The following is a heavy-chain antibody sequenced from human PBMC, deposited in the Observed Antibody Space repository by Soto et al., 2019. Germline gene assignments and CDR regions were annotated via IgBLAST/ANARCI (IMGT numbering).Heavy chain of an antibody. D-gene: IGHD3-22*01. CDR3: ARLYYYDSSGYHPDDY. CDR2: IYSGGST. J-gene: IGHJ4*02. CDR1: VFTFISNY. V-gene: IGHV3-53*01. Sequence: GGSLRRSCSASVFTFISNYMSGFRQGPGKGLEWVSVIYSGGSTYYADSVKGRFTISRDNSKNTLYLQMNSLRAEDTAVYYCARLYYYDSSGYHPDDYWGQGTLVTVSS.